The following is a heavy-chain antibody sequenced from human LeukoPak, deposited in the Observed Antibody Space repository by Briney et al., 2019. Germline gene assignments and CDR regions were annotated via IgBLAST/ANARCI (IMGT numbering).Heavy chain of an antibody. Sequence: PGGSLRLSCAASGLTFSSYGMSWVRQAPGKGLDWVSAISGSGGKTYYADSVKGRFTISRDNSKNTLYLQMNGLRAEDTAVYYCAKDQVGAILWFDNWGQGTLVTVSS. D-gene: IGHD1-26*01. V-gene: IGHV3-23*01. CDR1: GLTFSSYG. CDR2: ISGSGGKT. J-gene: IGHJ4*02. CDR3: AKDQVGAILWFDN.